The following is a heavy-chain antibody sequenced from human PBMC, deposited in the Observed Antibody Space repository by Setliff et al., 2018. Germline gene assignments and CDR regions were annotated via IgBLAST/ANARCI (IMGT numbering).Heavy chain of an antibody. V-gene: IGHV4-39*01. D-gene: IGHD6-19*01. CDR1: GGPINSDRYY. CDR3: ARGNSRSSVWYVVPHFDY. Sequence: KTSETLSLTCTVSGGPINSDRYYWGWIRQPPGKGLEWIGSMYSSGSTYYNPSLKSRVTISVDTSQNQFSLKLSSVTAADTAAYYCARGNSRSSVWYVVPHFDYWGQGTLVTVSS. CDR2: MYSSGST. J-gene: IGHJ4*02.